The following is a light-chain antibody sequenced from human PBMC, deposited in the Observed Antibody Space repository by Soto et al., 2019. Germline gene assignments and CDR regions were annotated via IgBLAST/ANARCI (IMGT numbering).Light chain of an antibody. CDR2: LEGSGSY. CDR1: SGHIGYI. J-gene: IGLJ3*02. V-gene: IGLV4-60*02. CDR3: ETWDFNTRV. Sequence: QLVLTQSSSASASLGSSVKPTCTLGSGHIGYIIAWHQQQPGKAPRYLMKLEGSGSYNKGSGVPDRFSGSSSGADRYLTISNLQFEDEADYYCETWDFNTRVFGGGTKLTVL.